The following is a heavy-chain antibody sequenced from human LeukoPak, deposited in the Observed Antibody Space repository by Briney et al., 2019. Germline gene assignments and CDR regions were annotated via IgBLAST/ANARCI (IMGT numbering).Heavy chain of an antibody. V-gene: IGHV4-59*12. CDR2: IYYSGTT. CDR3: ASGSIDSTLAY. J-gene: IGHJ4*02. CDR1: GGSISSYY. Sequence: SETLSLTCTVSGGSISSYYWSWIRQPPGKGLEWVGSIYYSGTTNYNPSLRSRVTILVDMSKNQFSLKLTSLTAADTAVYHCASGSIDSTLAYWGQGTLVTVSS. D-gene: IGHD2-21*01.